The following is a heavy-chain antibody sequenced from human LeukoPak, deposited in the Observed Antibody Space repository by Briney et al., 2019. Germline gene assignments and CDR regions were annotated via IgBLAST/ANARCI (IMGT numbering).Heavy chain of an antibody. D-gene: IGHD2-8*01. Sequence: GGSLRLSCAASGFTFSSYAMSWVRQAPGKGLEWVSAISGSGGSTYYADPVKGRFTISRDNSKNTLYLQMNSLRAEDTAVYYCAKGVLNPTIVITSFDYWGQGTLVTVSS. J-gene: IGHJ4*02. V-gene: IGHV3-23*01. CDR3: AKGVLNPTIVITSFDY. CDR1: GFTFSSYA. CDR2: ISGSGGST.